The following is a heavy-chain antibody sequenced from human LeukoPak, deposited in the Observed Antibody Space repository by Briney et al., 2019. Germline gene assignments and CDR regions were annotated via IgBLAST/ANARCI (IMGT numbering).Heavy chain of an antibody. CDR2: IIPILGIA. V-gene: IGHV1-69*02. J-gene: IGHJ4*02. D-gene: IGHD6-19*01. Sequence: SVKVSCKASGGTFSSYTISWVRQAPGRGLEWMGRIIPILGIANYAQKFQGRVTITADKSTSTAYMELSSLRSEDTAVYYCASYLIAVAGSFDYWGQGTLVTVSS. CDR3: ASYLIAVAGSFDY. CDR1: GGTFSSYT.